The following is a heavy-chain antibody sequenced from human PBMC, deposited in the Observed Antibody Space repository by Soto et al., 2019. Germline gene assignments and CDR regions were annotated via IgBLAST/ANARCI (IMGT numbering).Heavy chain of an antibody. V-gene: IGHV4-59*01. CDR2: IYYSGST. CDR3: ARDRGTDSSSSGGMDV. CDR1: GGSISSYY. J-gene: IGHJ6*02. D-gene: IGHD6-6*01. Sequence: ASETLSLTCTVSGGSISSYYWSWIRQPPGKGLEWIGYIYYSGSTNYNPSLKSRVTISVDTSKNQFSLKLSSVTAADTAVYYCARDRGTDSSSSGGMDVWGQGTTVTVSS.